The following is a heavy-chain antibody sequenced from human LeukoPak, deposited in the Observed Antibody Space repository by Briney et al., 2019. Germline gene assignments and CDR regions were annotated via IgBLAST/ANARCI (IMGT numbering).Heavy chain of an antibody. V-gene: IGHV4-30-4*01. J-gene: IGHJ5*02. CDR1: GGSISSGDYY. Sequence: PSETLSLTCTVSGGSISSGDYYWSWIRQPPGKGLEWIGYIYYSGSTYYNPSLKSRVTISVDTSKNQFSLKLSSVTAADTAVCYCARGSSSSGWFDPWGQGTLVTVSS. CDR2: IYYSGST. D-gene: IGHD6-6*01. CDR3: ARGSSSSGWFDP.